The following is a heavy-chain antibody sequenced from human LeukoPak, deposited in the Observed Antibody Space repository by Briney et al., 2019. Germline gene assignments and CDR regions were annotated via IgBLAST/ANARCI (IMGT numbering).Heavy chain of an antibody. Sequence: GGTLRLSCAASRFTFSRYGMHWVRQAPGKGLEWVASISYDGSNKQYGDFVKGRFTISRDNSKSTLNLQMNSLRGEDTAVYYCAKEGRRYFDYWGQGALVTVSS. CDR3: AKEGRRYFDY. J-gene: IGHJ4*02. CDR2: ISYDGSNK. V-gene: IGHV3-30*18. CDR1: RFTFSRYG.